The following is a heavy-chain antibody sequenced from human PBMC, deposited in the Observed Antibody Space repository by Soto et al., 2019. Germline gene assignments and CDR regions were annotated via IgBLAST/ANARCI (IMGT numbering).Heavy chain of an antibody. CDR3: GRGPSPRAPAGGTPYYYAMDV. D-gene: IGHD6-13*01. CDR1: GYDFTAYD. Sequence: QLQLVQSGAEVKQSGASVKVSCKASGYDFTAYDINWVRQASGQGLEWMGWMNPINGATGSARRFQGRVSMTRNTATATAYLELTSLRSDDSAVYYCGRGPSPRAPAGGTPYYYAMDVWGQGTTVTVSS. CDR2: MNPINGAT. J-gene: IGHJ6*02. V-gene: IGHV1-8*02.